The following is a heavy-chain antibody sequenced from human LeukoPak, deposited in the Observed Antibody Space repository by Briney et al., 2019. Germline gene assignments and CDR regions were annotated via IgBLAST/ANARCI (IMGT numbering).Heavy chain of an antibody. CDR1: GFTFSSYS. CDR2: ISSSSSTI. D-gene: IGHD3-10*01. Sequence: GGSLRLSCAASGFTFSSYSMNWVRQAPGKGLEWVSYISSSSSTIYYADSVKGRFTISRDNAKNSLYLQMNSLRAEDTAVYYCARAGRFGELYYWGQGTLVTVSS. V-gene: IGHV3-48*04. J-gene: IGHJ4*02. CDR3: ARAGRFGELYY.